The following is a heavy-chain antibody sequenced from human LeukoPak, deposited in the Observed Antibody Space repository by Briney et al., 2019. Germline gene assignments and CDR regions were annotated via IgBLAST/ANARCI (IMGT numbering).Heavy chain of an antibody. D-gene: IGHD1-26*01. J-gene: IGHJ4*02. Sequence: GGSLRLSCAASGLTFSSYAMSWVRQAPGKGLEWVSAISGSGGSTYYADSVKGRFTISRDNSKNTLYLQMNSLRAEDTAVYYCAEGAHIVGATRFDYWGQGTLVTVSS. CDR2: ISGSGGST. V-gene: IGHV3-23*01. CDR3: AEGAHIVGATRFDY. CDR1: GLTFSSYA.